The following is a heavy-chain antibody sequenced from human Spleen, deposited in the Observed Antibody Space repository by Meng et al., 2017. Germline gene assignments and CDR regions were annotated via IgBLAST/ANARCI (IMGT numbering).Heavy chain of an antibody. V-gene: IGHV4-59*01. D-gene: IGHD3-10*01. CDR1: SGAITSYY. J-gene: IGHJ4*02. CDR2: IYYSGST. CDR3: ASVRFGELLPNY. Sequence: SETLSLTCTVSSGAITSYYWSWIRQPPGKGLEWIGYIYYSGSTNYNPSLKSRVTISADTSNNGFSLKLSSVTAADTAVYYCASVRFGELLPNYWGQGTLVTVSS.